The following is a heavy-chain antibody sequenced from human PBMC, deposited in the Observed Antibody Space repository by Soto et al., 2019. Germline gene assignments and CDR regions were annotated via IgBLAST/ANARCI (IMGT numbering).Heavy chain of an antibody. CDR2: IYYSGST. CDR3: ARRDSSGWYGFAFDI. V-gene: IGHV4-59*08. CDR1: GGSISSYY. J-gene: IGHJ3*02. D-gene: IGHD6-19*01. Sequence: SETLSLTCTVSGGSISSYYWSWIRQPPGKGLEWIGYIYYSGSTNYNPSLKSRVTISVDTSKNQFSLKLSSVTAADTAVYYCARRDSSGWYGFAFDIWGQGTMVTVSS.